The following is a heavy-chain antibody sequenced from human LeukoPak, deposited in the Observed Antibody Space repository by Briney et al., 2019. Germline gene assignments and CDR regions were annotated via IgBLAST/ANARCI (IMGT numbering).Heavy chain of an antibody. CDR3: AKDMYAAAGIGGFDP. Sequence: PGGSLRLSCAASGFTFDDYAMHWVRQAPGKGLEWVSGISWNSGSIGYADSVKGRFTISRDNAKNSLYLQMNSLRAEDTALYYCAKDMYAAAGIGGFDPWGQGTLVTVSS. J-gene: IGHJ5*02. CDR1: GFTFDDYA. D-gene: IGHD6-13*01. V-gene: IGHV3-9*01. CDR2: ISWNSGSI.